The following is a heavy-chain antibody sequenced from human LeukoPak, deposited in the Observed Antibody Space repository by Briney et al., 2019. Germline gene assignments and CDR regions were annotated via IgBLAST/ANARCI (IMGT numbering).Heavy chain of an antibody. V-gene: IGHV3-30*02. D-gene: IGHD3-10*01. J-gene: IGHJ3*02. CDR2: IRYDGSNK. CDR1: GFNFSSYG. Sequence: PGGAPRISCGASGFNFSSYGMHWGRPAPGKGVGGGAFIRYDGSNKYYADSVKGRFTISRDNSKNTLYLQMNSLRAEDTAVYYCAKDPTRVPGAFDIWGQGTWSPSLQ. CDR3: AKDPTRVPGAFDI.